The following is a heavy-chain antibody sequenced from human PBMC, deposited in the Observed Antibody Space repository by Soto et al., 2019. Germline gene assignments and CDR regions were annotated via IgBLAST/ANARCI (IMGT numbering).Heavy chain of an antibody. V-gene: IGHV4-4*02. CDR1: GDSISSGAG. CDR2: IYHSGNT. J-gene: IGHJ5*02. D-gene: IGHD2-2*01. Sequence: SETLSLTCAVSGDSISSGAGLRGLRHSPGKGLQWSGEIYHSGNTRNNPSLKSRVTMSVDKSNNQFSLNLMSVTAADTATYYCARDSRTGCSSTDCYMSWGRGILVTVSS. CDR3: ARDSRTGCSSTDCYMS.